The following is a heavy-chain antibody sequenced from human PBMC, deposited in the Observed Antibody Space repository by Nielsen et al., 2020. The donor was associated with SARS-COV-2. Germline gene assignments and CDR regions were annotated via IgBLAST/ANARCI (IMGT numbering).Heavy chain of an antibody. CDR3: ARDLLLVYYYMDV. Sequence: GGSLRLSCAASGFTFDDYAMHWVRQAPGKGLEWVSGISWNSGSIGYADSVKGRFTISRDNSKNTLYLQMNSLRAEDTAVYYCARDLLLVYYYMDVWGKGTTVTVSS. D-gene: IGHD6-13*01. J-gene: IGHJ6*03. CDR2: ISWNSGSI. V-gene: IGHV3-9*01. CDR1: GFTFDDYA.